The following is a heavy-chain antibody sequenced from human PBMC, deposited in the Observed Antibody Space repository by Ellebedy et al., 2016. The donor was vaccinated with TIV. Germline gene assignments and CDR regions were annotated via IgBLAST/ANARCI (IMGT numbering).Heavy chain of an antibody. CDR3: ARVANSHNWFDP. Sequence: ASVKVSXXFSGFTLTERSMHWVRQAPGKGLEWLGGFHPEDGGKIYAQNLRGRVTMTEDTSTDTAYMELSSLRSDDTAVYYCARVANSHNWFDPWGQGTLVTVSS. CDR1: GFTLTERS. J-gene: IGHJ5*02. V-gene: IGHV1-24*01. CDR2: FHPEDGGK. D-gene: IGHD4/OR15-4a*01.